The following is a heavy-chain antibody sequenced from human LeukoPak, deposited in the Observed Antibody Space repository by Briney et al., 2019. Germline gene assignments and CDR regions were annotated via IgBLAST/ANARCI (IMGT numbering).Heavy chain of an antibody. J-gene: IGHJ5*02. V-gene: IGHV4-59*01. D-gene: IGHD2-2*01. CDR3: ARGGLGYCSSTSCYGMYNWFDP. CDR2: IYDSGST. Sequence: SETLSLTCAVSGGSINNYYWSWIRQPPGKGLEWIGYIYDSGSTNYNPSLKSRVTTSLDTSKNQVSLELSSVTAADTAVYYCARGGLGYCSSTSCYGMYNWFDPWGQGTLVTVSS. CDR1: GGSINNYY.